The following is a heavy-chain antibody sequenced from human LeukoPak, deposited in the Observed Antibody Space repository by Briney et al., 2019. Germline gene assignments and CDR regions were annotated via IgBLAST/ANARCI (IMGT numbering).Heavy chain of an antibody. CDR3: ARGRPYYYGSGSQWYFDY. V-gene: IGHV4-34*01. Sequence: PSETLSLTCAVYGGSFSGYYWSWIRQPPGKGLEWIGEINHSGSTNYNPSLKSRVTISVDTSKNQFSLKLSSVTAADTAVYYCARGRPYYYGSGSQWYFDYWGQGTLVTVSS. CDR1: GGSFSGYY. CDR2: INHSGST. J-gene: IGHJ4*02. D-gene: IGHD3-10*01.